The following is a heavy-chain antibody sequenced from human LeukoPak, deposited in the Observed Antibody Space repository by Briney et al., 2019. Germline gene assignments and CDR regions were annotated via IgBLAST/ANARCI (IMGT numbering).Heavy chain of an antibody. CDR2: ISAYNGNT. V-gene: IGHV1-18*01. CDR1: GYTFTSYG. Sequence: ASVKVSCKASGYTFTSYGISWVRQAPGQGLEWMGWISAYNGNTNYAQKLQGRVTMTTDTSTSTAYMGLSSLRSEDTAVYYCASSEDSGSTYYFNYWGQGTLVTVSS. D-gene: IGHD1-26*01. CDR3: ASSEDSGSTYYFNY. J-gene: IGHJ4*02.